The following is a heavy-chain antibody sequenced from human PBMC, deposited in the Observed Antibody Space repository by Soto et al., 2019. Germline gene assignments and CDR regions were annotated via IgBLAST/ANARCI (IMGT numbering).Heavy chain of an antibody. CDR2: INAGNGNT. CDR3: ARDRSCSGGSCPRNFFDY. Sequence: ASVKVSCKASGYTFTSYAMHWVRQAPGQRLEWMGWINAGNGNTKYSQKFQGRVTITRDTSASTAYMELSSLRSEDTAVYYCARDRSCSGGSCPRNFFDYWGQGTLVTASS. J-gene: IGHJ4*02. D-gene: IGHD2-15*01. V-gene: IGHV1-3*01. CDR1: GYTFTSYA.